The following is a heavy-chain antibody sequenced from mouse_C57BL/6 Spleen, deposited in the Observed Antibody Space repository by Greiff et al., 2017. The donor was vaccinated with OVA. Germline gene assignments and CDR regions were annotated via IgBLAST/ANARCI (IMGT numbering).Heavy chain of an antibody. V-gene: IGHV1-80*01. Sequence: VQRVESGAELVKPGASVKISCKASGYAFSSYWMNWVKQRPGKGLEWIGQIYPGDGDTNYNGKFKGKATLTADKSSSTAYMQLSSLTSEDSAVYFCAREGVRPWFAYWGQGTLVTVSA. CDR1: GYAFSSYW. J-gene: IGHJ3*01. CDR3: AREGVRPWFAY. CDR2: IYPGDGDT. D-gene: IGHD2-14*01.